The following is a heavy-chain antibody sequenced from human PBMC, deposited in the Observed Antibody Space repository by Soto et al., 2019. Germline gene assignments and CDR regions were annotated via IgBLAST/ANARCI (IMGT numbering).Heavy chain of an antibody. D-gene: IGHD6-19*01. V-gene: IGHV1-3*01. J-gene: IGHJ5*02. CDR1: GYTFTSYD. Sequence: GASVKFSCKASGYTFTSYDINWLRHATGQGLEWMGWINAGNGNTKYSQKFQGRVTITRDTSASTAYMELSSLRSEDTDGYYCARDRRAVAGINWFDPWGQGTLVTVSS. CDR3: ARDRRAVAGINWFDP. CDR2: INAGNGNT.